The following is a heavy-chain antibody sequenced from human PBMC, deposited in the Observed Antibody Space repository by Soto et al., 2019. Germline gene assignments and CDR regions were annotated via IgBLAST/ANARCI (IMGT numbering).Heavy chain of an antibody. V-gene: IGHV4-59*01. CDR2: IYYSGST. CDR1: GGSISSYY. D-gene: IGHD6-25*01. Sequence: SETLSPTCTVSGGSISSYYWSWIRQPPGKGLEWIGYIYYSGSTNYNPSLKSRVTISVDTSKNQFSLKLSSVTAADTAVYYCARCIAAAEFDYWGQGTLVTVSS. CDR3: ARCIAAAEFDY. J-gene: IGHJ4*02.